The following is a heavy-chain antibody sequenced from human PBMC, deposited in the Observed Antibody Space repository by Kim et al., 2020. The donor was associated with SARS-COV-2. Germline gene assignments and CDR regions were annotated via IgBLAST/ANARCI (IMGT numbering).Heavy chain of an antibody. CDR2: IYISGTT. Sequence: SETLSLTCTVSDGSMNSGNYYWSWIRQPAGRVLEWIGGIYISGTTNDNPSLKSRVTMSVDTSKNQFSLKLSSVTAADTAVYYCARGKYSSGWLEGWFDPWGQGTLVTVSS. CDR3: ARGKYSSGWLEGWFDP. D-gene: IGHD6-13*01. J-gene: IGHJ5*02. CDR1: DGSMNSGNYY. V-gene: IGHV4-61*02.